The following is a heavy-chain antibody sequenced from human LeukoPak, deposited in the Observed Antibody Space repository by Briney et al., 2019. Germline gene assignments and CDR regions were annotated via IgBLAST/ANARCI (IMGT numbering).Heavy chain of an antibody. CDR2: MKYDGSEK. J-gene: IGHJ4*02. CDR3: ARDIAAAGLFFDY. V-gene: IGHV3-7*01. CDR1: GFTFSSYW. Sequence: PGGSLRLSCAASGFTFSSYWMSWVRQAPGKGLEWVANMKYDGSEKDYVDSVKGRSTISRDNAKNSLYLQMNSLRAEDTAVYYCARDIAAAGLFFDYWGQGTLVTASS. D-gene: IGHD6-13*01.